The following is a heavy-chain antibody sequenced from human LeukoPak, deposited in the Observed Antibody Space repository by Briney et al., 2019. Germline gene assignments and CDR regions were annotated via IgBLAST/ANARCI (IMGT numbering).Heavy chain of an antibody. CDR2: INQDASAK. J-gene: IGHJ4*02. D-gene: IGHD5-12*01. V-gene: IGHV3-7*01. Sequence: GGSLRLSCAASGFTLSSHWMTWVRQAPGKGLEWVANINQDASAKYYVASVRGRFTISRDNAKNSIYLQMNSLRVDDTAVYYCARWDIRGTARQLDYWGQGTLVTVSS. CDR3: ARWDIRGTARQLDY. CDR1: GFTLSSHW.